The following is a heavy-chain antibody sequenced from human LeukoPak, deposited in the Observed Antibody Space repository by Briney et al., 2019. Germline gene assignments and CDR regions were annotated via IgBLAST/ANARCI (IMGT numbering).Heavy chain of an antibody. CDR2: IQNDGNNK. Sequence: GGSLRLSCAASGFTFSSNGMHWVRQPPAKGLECVAFIQNDGNNKKYADSVKGRFTISRDNSKNTLYLQMNSLRAEDTAVYYCARDWGTSSLYLVNWGQGTLVTVSS. V-gene: IGHV3-30*02. J-gene: IGHJ4*02. CDR1: GFTFSSNG. CDR3: ARDWGTSSLYLVN. D-gene: IGHD6-6*01.